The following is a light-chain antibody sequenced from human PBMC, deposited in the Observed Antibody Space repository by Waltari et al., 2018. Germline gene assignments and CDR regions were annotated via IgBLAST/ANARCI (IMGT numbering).Light chain of an antibody. Sequence: QTVVTQEPSFSVSPGGTVTLTCGLSSGSVSTSYYPSWYQQTPGQAPRTLIYSTNTRSSGVPDRFSGSILGNKAALTITGAQADDESDYYCVLYMGSGIHWVFGGGT. V-gene: IGLV8-61*01. CDR1: SGSVSTSYY. CDR3: VLYMGSGIHWV. CDR2: STN. J-gene: IGLJ3*02.